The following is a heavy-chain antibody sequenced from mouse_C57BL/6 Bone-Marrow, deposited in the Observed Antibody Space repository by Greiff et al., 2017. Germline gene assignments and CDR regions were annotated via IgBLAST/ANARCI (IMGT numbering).Heavy chain of an antibody. CDR1: GYTFTDYY. Sequence: EVQLQQSGPELVKPGASVKISCKASGYTFTDYYMNWVKQSHGKSLEWIGDINPNNGGTSYNQKFKGKATLTVDKSSSTAYMELRSLTSEDSAVYYCARGGLRCAYWGQGTLVTVSA. CDR2: INPNNGGT. D-gene: IGHD2-4*01. J-gene: IGHJ3*01. V-gene: IGHV1-26*01. CDR3: ARGGLRCAY.